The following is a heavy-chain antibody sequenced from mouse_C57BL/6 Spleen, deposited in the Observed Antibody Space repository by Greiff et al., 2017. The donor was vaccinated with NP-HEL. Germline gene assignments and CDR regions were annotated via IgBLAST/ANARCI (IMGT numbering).Heavy chain of an antibody. CDR1: GYAFSSYW. CDR2: IYPGDGDT. J-gene: IGHJ4*01. V-gene: IGHV1-80*01. D-gene: IGHD2-1*01. CDR3: ARGGNTYAMDY. Sequence: QVQLQQSGAELVKPGASVKISCKASGYAFSSYWLNWVKQRPGKGLEWIGQIYPGDGDTNYNEKFKSKATLTVDKSSSASYMQLSSLTSEDSAVYYCARGGNTYAMDYWGQGTSVTVSS.